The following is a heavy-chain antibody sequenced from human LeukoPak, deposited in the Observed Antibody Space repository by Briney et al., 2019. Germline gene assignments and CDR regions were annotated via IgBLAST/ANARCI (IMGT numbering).Heavy chain of an antibody. Sequence: PGGSLRLSCAASGFTFSSFWMSWVRQAPGKGLEWVSAISGSGGSTYYADSVKGRFTISRDNSKNTLYLQMNSLRAEDTAVYYCAKSGSGYYDSSGYYYAFDYWGQGTLVTVSS. J-gene: IGHJ4*02. CDR2: ISGSGGST. CDR3: AKSGSGYYDSSGYYYAFDY. D-gene: IGHD3-22*01. V-gene: IGHV3-23*01. CDR1: GFTFSSFW.